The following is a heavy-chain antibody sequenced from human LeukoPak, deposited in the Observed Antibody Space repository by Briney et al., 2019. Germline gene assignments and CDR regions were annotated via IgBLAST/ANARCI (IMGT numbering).Heavy chain of an antibody. CDR3: AKDGGAITFGGVIFKDGEYFDY. Sequence: GGSLRLSCAASGFTFSSYGMSWVRQAPGKGLEWVSAISGSGGSAYYADSVKGRFTISRDNSKNTLYLQMNSLRAEDTAVYYCAKDGGAITFGGVIFKDGEYFDYWGQGTLVTVSS. J-gene: IGHJ4*02. CDR2: ISGSGGSA. V-gene: IGHV3-23*01. CDR1: GFTFSSYG. D-gene: IGHD3-16*02.